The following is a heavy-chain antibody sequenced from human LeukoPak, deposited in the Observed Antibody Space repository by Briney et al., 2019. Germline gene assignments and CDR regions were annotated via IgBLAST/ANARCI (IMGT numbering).Heavy chain of an antibody. Sequence: GASVKVSCKASGYTFTGYYMHWVRQAPGQGLEWMGWINPNSGGTNYAQKFQGRVTMTRDTSISTAYMELSRLRSDDTAVYYCARAKAVGATEGVDYWGQGTLVTVSS. CDR3: ARAKAVGATEGVDY. V-gene: IGHV1-2*02. J-gene: IGHJ4*02. CDR1: GYTFTGYY. CDR2: INPNSGGT. D-gene: IGHD1-26*01.